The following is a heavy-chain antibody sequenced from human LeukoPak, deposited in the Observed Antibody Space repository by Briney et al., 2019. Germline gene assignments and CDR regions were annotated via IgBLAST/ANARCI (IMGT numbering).Heavy chain of an antibody. CDR1: GGSISSYY. CDR3: AHVKGSSSWYGSDY. D-gene: IGHD6-13*01. V-gene: IGHV4-59*01. J-gene: IGHJ4*02. Sequence: SETLSLTCTVSGGSISSYYWSWIRQPPGKGLEWVGDIYYSGSTNYNPSLKSRVTISGDTSKNQFSLKLSSVTAADTAVYYCAHVKGSSSWYGSDYWGQGTLVTVSS. CDR2: IYYSGST.